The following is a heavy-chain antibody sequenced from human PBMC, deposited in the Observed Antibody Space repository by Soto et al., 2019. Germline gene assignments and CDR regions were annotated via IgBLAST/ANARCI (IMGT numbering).Heavy chain of an antibody. CDR1: GYTFSSFF. CDR3: VKVATVTPPYYFDY. CDR2: INPNGGNT. V-gene: IGHV1-46*01. D-gene: IGHD4-17*01. J-gene: IGHJ4*02. Sequence: SVKVSCKASGYTFSSFFVHLVLQALGQGLEWLGVINPNGGNTAYAQKFQGRVTMTRDTSTSTVYMELSSLRSEDTAVFYCVKVATVTPPYYFDYWGQGTLVTFSS.